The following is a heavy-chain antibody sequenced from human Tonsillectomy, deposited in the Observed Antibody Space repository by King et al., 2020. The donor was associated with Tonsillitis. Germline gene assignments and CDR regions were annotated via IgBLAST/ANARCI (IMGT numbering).Heavy chain of an antibody. Sequence: VQLVESGGGVVQPGRSLRLSCAASGFTFSSYAMHWVRQAPGKGLEWVAVISYDGSNKYYADSVKGRFTISRDNSKNTLYLQMNSLRAEDTAVYYCARVQHLVLYCYYGMDFWGQGTTVTVSS. CDR3: ARVQHLVLYCYYGMDF. CDR1: GFTFSSYA. J-gene: IGHJ6*02. V-gene: IGHV3-30*04. CDR2: ISYDGSNK. D-gene: IGHD6-13*01.